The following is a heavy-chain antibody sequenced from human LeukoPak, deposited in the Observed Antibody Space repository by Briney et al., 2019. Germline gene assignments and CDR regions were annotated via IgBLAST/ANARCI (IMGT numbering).Heavy chain of an antibody. CDR3: ARGYLGGSGSYKPGWFDP. D-gene: IGHD3-10*01. V-gene: IGHV4-61*02. Sequence: SQTLSLTCTVSGGSISSGSYYWSWIRQPAGTGLEWTGRIYTSGSTNYNPSHKSRVTISVDTSKNQFSLKLSSVTAADTAVYYCARGYLGGSGSYKPGWFDPWGQGTLVTVSS. CDR1: GGSISSGSYY. J-gene: IGHJ5*02. CDR2: IYTSGST.